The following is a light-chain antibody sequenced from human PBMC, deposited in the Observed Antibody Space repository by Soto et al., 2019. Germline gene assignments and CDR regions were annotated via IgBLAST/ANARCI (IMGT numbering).Light chain of an antibody. V-gene: IGKV3-15*01. Sequence: EIVMTQSPATLSVSPGERATLSCRASQSVSSNLAWYQQKPGQAPRLLIYGASTRATGIPARFSGSGSGTEFTLTISSLQPEDFAVYYCQQYNNWPRTFG. CDR2: GAS. J-gene: IGKJ1*01. CDR1: QSVSSN. CDR3: QQYNNWPRT.